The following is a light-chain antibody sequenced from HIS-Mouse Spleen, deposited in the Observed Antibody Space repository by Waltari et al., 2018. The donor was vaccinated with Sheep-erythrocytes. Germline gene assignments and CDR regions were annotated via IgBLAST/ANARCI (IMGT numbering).Light chain of an antibody. V-gene: IGLV2-23*01. J-gene: IGLJ3*02. CDR1: SSDVGSYNL. CDR3: CSYAGSSTPWV. Sequence: QSALTQPASVSGSPGQSITIPCPGTSSDVGSYNLVPWYHQHPGKAPKLMIYEGSKRPSGVSNRFSGSKSGNTASLTISGLQAEDEADYYCCSYAGSSTPWVFGGGTKLTVL. CDR2: EGS.